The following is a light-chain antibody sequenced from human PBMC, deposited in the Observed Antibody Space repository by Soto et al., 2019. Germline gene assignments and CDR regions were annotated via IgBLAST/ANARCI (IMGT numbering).Light chain of an antibody. CDR3: QQYNSYQWT. J-gene: IGKJ1*01. CDR1: QSISTW. Sequence: DIQMTQSPSTLSASVGDRVTITCRASQSISTWLAWYQQKPGKAPELLIYDASSLESGVPSRFSGSGSGTEFSLTISSLQPDDFATYYCQQYNSYQWTFGQGTKVHI. V-gene: IGKV1-5*01. CDR2: DAS.